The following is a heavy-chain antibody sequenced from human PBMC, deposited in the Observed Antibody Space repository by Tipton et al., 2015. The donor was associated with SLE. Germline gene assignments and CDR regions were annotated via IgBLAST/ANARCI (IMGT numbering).Heavy chain of an antibody. CDR1: GGSISTSSYY. V-gene: IGHV4-39*01. CDR3: ARHRPPTWDSTNWSPIDY. Sequence: TLSLTCTVSGGSISTSSYYWGWIRQPPGKGLEWIGSVFHSGNTYYNPSLKSRVTISVDTSENQFSLKLSSVTAADTAVYYCARHRPPTWDSTNWSPIDYWGQGTLVTVSS. D-gene: IGHD1-1*01. CDR2: VFHSGNT. J-gene: IGHJ4*02.